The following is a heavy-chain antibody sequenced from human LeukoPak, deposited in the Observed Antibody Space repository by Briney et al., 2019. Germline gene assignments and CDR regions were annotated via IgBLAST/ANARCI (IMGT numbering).Heavy chain of an antibody. J-gene: IGHJ4*02. CDR1: GGSFSGYY. Sequence: SETLSLTCAVYGGSFSGYYWTWIRQPPEKGLEWIGEINDSGYTDYNTSLKSRLTISIDTSKNQFSLKLSSVTAADTAVYYCARGPDHAKVGYWGQGTPVTVSS. D-gene: IGHD1-14*01. CDR2: INDSGYT. CDR3: ARGPDHAKVGY. V-gene: IGHV4-34*01.